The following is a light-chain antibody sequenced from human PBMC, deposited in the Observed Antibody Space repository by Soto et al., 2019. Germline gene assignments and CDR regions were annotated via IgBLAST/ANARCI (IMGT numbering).Light chain of an antibody. CDR1: SSDVGTYNY. CDR3: CSYAGSYTL. CDR2: AVY. J-gene: IGLJ2*01. Sequence: QSALTQPRSVSGSPGQSVTISCTGTSSDVGTYNYVSWYQQHPGKAPKLMIYAVYKRPSGVPDRFSGSKSGNTASLTISGLQDEDEADYYCCSYAGSYTLFGGGTKLTVL. V-gene: IGLV2-11*01.